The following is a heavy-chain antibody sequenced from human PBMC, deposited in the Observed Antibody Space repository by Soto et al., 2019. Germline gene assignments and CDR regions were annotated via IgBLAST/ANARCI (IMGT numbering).Heavy chain of an antibody. CDR3: ARDIVVVPAAPRGWFDP. V-gene: IGHV1-18*04. J-gene: IGHJ5*02. CDR1: GYTFTSYG. D-gene: IGHD2-2*01. Sequence: ASVKVSCKASGYTFTSYGISWVRQAPGQGLEWMGWISAYNGNTNYAQKLQGRVTMTTDTSTSTAYRELRSLRSDDTAVYYCARDIVVVPAAPRGWFDPWRQGTLVTVSS. CDR2: ISAYNGNT.